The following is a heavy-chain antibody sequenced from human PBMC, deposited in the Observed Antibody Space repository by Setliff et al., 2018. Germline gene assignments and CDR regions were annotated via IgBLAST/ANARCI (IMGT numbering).Heavy chain of an antibody. J-gene: IGHJ4*02. CDR1: GGTFSNYD. D-gene: IGHD3-3*01. Sequence: SVKVSCKASGGTFSNYDISWVRQAPGKGLEWMEGIIPIFGTTNYAQRFQGRVTITTDESTSTAYMELSSLRSEDTAVYYCARHFYPPDFFAHWGQGLLVTVSS. V-gene: IGHV1-69*05. CDR2: IIPIFGTT. CDR3: ARHFYPPDFFAH.